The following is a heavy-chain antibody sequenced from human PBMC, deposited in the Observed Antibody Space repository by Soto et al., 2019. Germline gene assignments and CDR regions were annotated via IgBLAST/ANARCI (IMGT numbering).Heavy chain of an antibody. Sequence: SETLSLTCAVYGGSFSGYYWSWIRQPPGKGLEWIGEINHSGSTNYNPSLKRRVTISVDTSKNQFSLKLSSVTAADTAVYYCARAGGYDGYYYGMDVWGQGTTVTVSS. CDR1: GGSFSGYY. J-gene: IGHJ6*02. CDR3: ARAGGYDGYYYGMDV. CDR2: INHSGST. D-gene: IGHD5-12*01. V-gene: IGHV4-34*01.